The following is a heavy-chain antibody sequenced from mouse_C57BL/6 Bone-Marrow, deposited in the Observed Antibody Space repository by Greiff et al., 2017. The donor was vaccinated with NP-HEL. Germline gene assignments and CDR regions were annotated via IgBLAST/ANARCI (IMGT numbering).Heavy chain of an antibody. D-gene: IGHD1-1*01. CDR2: ISDGGSYT. J-gene: IGHJ3*01. V-gene: IGHV5-4*01. CDR3: ARDRDYGSSYGFAY. CDR1: GFTFSSYA. Sequence: DVQPVESGGGLVKPGGSLKLSCAASGFTFSSYAMSWVRQTPEKRLEWVATISDGGSYTYYPDNVKGRFTISRDNAKNNLYLQMSHLKSEDTAMYYCARDRDYGSSYGFAYWGQGTLVTVSA.